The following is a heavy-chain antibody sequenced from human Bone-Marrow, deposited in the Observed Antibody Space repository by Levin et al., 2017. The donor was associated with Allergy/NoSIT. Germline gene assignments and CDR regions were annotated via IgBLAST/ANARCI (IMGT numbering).Heavy chain of an antibody. CDR1: KFTFSTYG. Sequence: GESLKISCVASKFTFSTYGMQWVRQAPGKGPEWVAVIWYDGGIRYYADSVKGRFTISRDNSQNTLYLQMNSLRAEDTAVYYCARIACTGGSCRPYSYYGLDGWGQGTTVIVSS. CDR2: IWYDGGIR. D-gene: IGHD2-15*01. J-gene: IGHJ6*02. CDR3: ARIACTGGSCRPYSYYGLDG. V-gene: IGHV3-33*01.